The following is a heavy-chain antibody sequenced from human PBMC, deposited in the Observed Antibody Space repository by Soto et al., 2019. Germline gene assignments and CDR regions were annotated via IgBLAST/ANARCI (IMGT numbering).Heavy chain of an antibody. D-gene: IGHD4-4*01. Sequence: SETLSLTCTVSGGSISSYYWNWIRQPPGKELEWIGHIGFRGKTNYNPSLKSRVTISVDTSKKQFSLKLNSVTAADTAVYYCARSLNSDYVHFWGQGTLVTV. CDR1: GGSISSYY. CDR2: IGFRGKT. V-gene: IGHV4-59*01. J-gene: IGHJ4*02. CDR3: ARSLNSDYVHF.